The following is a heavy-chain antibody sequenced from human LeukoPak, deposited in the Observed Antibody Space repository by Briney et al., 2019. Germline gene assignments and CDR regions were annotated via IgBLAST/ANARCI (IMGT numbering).Heavy chain of an antibody. CDR1: GGTFSSYA. V-gene: IGHV1-2*02. CDR2: INPNSGGT. J-gene: IGHJ5*02. D-gene: IGHD3-3*01. Sequence: ASVKVSCKASGGTFSSYAISWVRQAPGQGLEWMGWINPNSGGTNYAQKFQGRVTMTRDTSISTAYMELSRLRSDDTAVYYCARRFWSQYNWFDPWGQGTLVTVSS. CDR3: ARRFWSQYNWFDP.